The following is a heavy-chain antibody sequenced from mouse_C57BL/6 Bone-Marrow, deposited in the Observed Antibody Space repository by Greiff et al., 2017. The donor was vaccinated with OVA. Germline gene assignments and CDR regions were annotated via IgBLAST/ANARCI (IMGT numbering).Heavy chain of an antibody. CDR3: VREVRLSGTKAMDY. CDR1: GYSFTGYY. CDR2: INPSTGGT. J-gene: IGHJ4*01. V-gene: IGHV1-42*01. D-gene: IGHD3-2*02. Sequence: VQLQQSGPELVKPGASVKISCKASGYSFTGYYMNWVKQSPEKSLEWIGEINPSTGGTTYNQKFKAKATLTVDKSSSTAYMQLKSLTSEDSAVYYCVREVRLSGTKAMDYWGQGTSVTVSS.